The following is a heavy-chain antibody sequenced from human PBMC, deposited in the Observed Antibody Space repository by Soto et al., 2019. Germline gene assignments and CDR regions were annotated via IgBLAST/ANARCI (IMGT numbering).Heavy chain of an antibody. J-gene: IGHJ4*02. V-gene: IGHV3-48*02. Sequence: QPGGSLRLSCAASGFTFSSYSMNWVRQAPGKGLEWVSYISSSSSTIYYADSVKGRFTISRDNAKNSLYLQMNSLRDEDTAVYYCARVGFILTGYPTPYYFDYWGQGTLVTVSS. CDR2: ISSSSSTI. CDR1: GFTFSSYS. CDR3: ARVGFILTGYPTPYYFDY. D-gene: IGHD3-9*01.